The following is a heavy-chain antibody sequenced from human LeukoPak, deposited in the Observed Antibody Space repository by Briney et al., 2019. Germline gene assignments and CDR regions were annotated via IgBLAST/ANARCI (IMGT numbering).Heavy chain of an antibody. CDR2: FNHSGST. J-gene: IGHJ4*02. D-gene: IGHD3-16*02. CDR1: GESLRGYY. V-gene: IGHV4-34*01. CDR3: ARIKSKPSYYVWGSYRLSLGSFVY. Sequence: SETLSLXCAVYGESLRGYYWRWIRQPPGKELEWSGEFNHSGSTNYNLSLKSRVTISVDTSKTQFSLKLSSVTAADTAVYYCARIKSKPSYYVWGSYRLSLGSFVYWGQGTLVTVSS.